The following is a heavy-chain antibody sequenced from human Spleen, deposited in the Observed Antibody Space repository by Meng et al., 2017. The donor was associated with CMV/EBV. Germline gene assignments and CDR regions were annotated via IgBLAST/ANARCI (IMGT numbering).Heavy chain of an antibody. CDR2: IVPIFGTA. J-gene: IGHJ5*02. Sequence: FGWVRQAPEQGLEWMGGIVPIFGTANNAQRCQSRVTITTNGSASTAYMGLSSLRSEDTTVYYGARDGGYCSSTGYYTTTGGHNWFDPWGQGTLVTVSS. CDR3: ARDGGYCSSTGYYTTTGGHNWFDP. D-gene: IGHD2-2*02. V-gene: IGHV1-69*05.